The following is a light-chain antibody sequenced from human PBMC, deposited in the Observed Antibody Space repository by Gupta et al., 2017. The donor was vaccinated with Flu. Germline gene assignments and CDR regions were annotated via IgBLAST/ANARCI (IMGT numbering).Light chain of an antibody. CDR1: TGSVARSCF. CDR2: STY. CDR3: VLYMVGGISM. V-gene: IGLV8-61*01. Sequence: TITLTWGLSTGSVARSCFPTWYRQTPGQSPRTLMFSTYFRSAGVPDRFSGSIVGSRAALTITGDQADDESDYYCVLYMVGGISMFGGGTKLTVL. J-gene: IGLJ3*02.